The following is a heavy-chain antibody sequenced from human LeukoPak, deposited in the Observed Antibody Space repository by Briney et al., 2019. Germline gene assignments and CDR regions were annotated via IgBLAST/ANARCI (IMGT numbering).Heavy chain of an antibody. CDR1: GFTFDVYA. V-gene: IGHV3-9*01. CDR2: ISWNSGSI. Sequence: GRSLRLSCAASGFTFDVYAMHWVRQAPGKGLEWVSGISWNSGSIGYADSVKGRFTISRDNAKNSLYLQMNSLRAEDTALYYCAKDGVYSSGWYEVGHWGQGTLVTVSS. CDR3: AKDGVYSSGWYEVGH. J-gene: IGHJ4*02. D-gene: IGHD6-19*01.